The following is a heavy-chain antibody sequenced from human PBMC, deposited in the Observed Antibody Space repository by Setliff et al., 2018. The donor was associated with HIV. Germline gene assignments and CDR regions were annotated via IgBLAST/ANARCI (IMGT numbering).Heavy chain of an antibody. CDR1: GGSISSYY. CDR2: TYNSGST. D-gene: IGHD3-10*01. Sequence: LSLTCTVSGGSISSYYWSWIRQPPGKGLEWIGYTYNSGSTYYEPSLRGRVTISIDRSKNQFSLKLNSVTAADTAVYYCARETNASGSLTAYWYFDLWGRGTLVTVSS. V-gene: IGHV4-4*09. CDR3: ARETNASGSLTAYWYFDL. J-gene: IGHJ2*01.